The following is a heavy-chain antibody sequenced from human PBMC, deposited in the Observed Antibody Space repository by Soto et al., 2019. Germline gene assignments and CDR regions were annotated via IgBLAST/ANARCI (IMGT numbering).Heavy chain of an antibody. V-gene: IGHV3-23*01. CDR1: GFTFSSYA. J-gene: IGHJ5*02. D-gene: IGHD1-1*01. CDR3: AKDVSGTTGGWFDP. CDR2: ISGSGGST. Sequence: EVQLSESGGGLVQSGGSLRLFCAASGFTFSSYAMGWVRQAPGKGLEWVSSISGSGGSTYYADSVKGRFTFSRDNSKNTVYLQMNSLRAEDTAVYYCAKDVSGTTGGWFDPWGQGTLVTVSS.